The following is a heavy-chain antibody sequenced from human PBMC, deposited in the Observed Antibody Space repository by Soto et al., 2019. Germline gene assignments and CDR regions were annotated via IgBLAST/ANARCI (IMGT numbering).Heavy chain of an antibody. D-gene: IGHD2-2*01. J-gene: IGHJ3*02. CDR2: INPSGGST. Sequence: GASVEVSCKASGYTFTSYYMHWVRQARGQGLEWMGIINPSGGSTSYAQKFQGRVTMTRDTSTSTVYMELSSLRSEDTAVYYCARDRSVGGIVVVPAASLAIDAFDIWGQGTMVTVSS. CDR1: GYTFTSYY. CDR3: ARDRSVGGIVVVPAASLAIDAFDI. V-gene: IGHV1-46*01.